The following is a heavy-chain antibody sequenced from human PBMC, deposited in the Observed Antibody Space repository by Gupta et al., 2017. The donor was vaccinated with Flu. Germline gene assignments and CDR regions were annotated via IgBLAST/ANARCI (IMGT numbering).Heavy chain of an antibody. CDR1: GFTFSSYG. CDR2: ISYDGSNK. V-gene: IGHV3-30*18. D-gene: IGHD2-2*01. J-gene: IGHJ6*02. CDR3: AKEGPSEDIVVVPAALRSNYYYGMDV. Sequence: QVQLVESGGGVVQPGRSLRLSCAASGFTFSSYGMHWVRQAPGKGLEWVAVISYDGSNKYYADSVKGRFTISRDNSKNTLYLQMNSLRAEDTAVYYCAKEGPSEDIVVVPAALRSNYYYGMDVWGQGTTVTVSS.